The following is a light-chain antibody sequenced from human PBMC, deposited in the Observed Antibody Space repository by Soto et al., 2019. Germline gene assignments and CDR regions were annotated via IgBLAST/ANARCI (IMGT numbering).Light chain of an antibody. CDR1: SSNIGAHYD. J-gene: IGLJ1*01. CDR2: GNS. CDR3: QSYDSGLRASYV. Sequence: QSVLTQPPSVSGAPGQRVTISCTGSSSNIGAHYDVHWYQQLPGTAPKLLIYGNSNRPSGVPDRSSGSKSGTSASLAITGLQPEDEADYYCQSYDSGLRASYVFGTGTQLTVL. V-gene: IGLV1-40*01.